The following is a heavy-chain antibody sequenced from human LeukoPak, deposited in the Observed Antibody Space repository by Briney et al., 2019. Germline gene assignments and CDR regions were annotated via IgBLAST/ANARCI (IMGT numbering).Heavy chain of an antibody. CDR2: ISSSSSYI. CDR1: GFTFSSYS. J-gene: IGHJ4*02. CDR3: ARDSAVDTAIFDY. D-gene: IGHD5-18*01. V-gene: IGHV3-21*01. Sequence: GGSLRLSCAASGFTFSSYSMNWVRQAPGKWLEWVSSISSSSSYIYYADSVKGRFTISRDNAKNSLYLQMNSLRAEDTAVYYCARDSAVDTAIFDYWGQGALVTVSS.